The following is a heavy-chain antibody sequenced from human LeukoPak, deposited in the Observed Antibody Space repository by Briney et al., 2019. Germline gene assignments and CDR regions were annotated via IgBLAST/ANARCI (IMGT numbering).Heavy chain of an antibody. CDR1: GFAFSFYG. J-gene: IGHJ4*02. V-gene: IGHV3-30*02. CDR3: ASDRVRADYYDTSGYCFDY. CDR2: IHYDSTTE. D-gene: IGHD3-22*01. Sequence: GGTLRLSCAASGFAFSFYGMHWVRQAPGKGLERVAYIHYDSTTEDYADSVKGRFTISRDNSKNTLFLQMSNLTVEDMAVYYCASDRVRADYYDTSGYCFDYWGLGILVTVSS.